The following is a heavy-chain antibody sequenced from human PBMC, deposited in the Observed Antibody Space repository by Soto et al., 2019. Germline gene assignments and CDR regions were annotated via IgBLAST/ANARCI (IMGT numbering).Heavy chain of an antibody. V-gene: IGHV3-53*01. J-gene: IGHJ4*02. D-gene: IGHD3-22*01. CDR2: IYSGGST. CDR3: ARNYYDSGGGFDY. Sequence: GVLRLSCAASGFTVSSNYMSWVRQAPGKGLEWVSVIYSGGSTYYADSVKGRFTISRDNSKNTLYLQMNSLRAEDTAVYYCARNYYDSGGGFDYWGQGTLVTVSS. CDR1: GFTVSSNY.